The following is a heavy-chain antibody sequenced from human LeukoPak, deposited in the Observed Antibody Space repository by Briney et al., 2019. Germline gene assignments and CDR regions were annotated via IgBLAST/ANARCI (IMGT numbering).Heavy chain of an antibody. CDR3: ARGLGYYDILTGYYYYFDY. D-gene: IGHD3-9*01. Sequence: SETLSLTCTVSGGSISSYYWSWIRQPPGKGLEWIGEINHSGSTDYNPSLKSRVTISVDTSKNQFSLKLSSVTAADTAVYYCARGLGYYDILTGYYYYFDYWGQGTLVTVSS. V-gene: IGHV4-34*01. CDR2: INHSGST. CDR1: GGSISSYY. J-gene: IGHJ4*02.